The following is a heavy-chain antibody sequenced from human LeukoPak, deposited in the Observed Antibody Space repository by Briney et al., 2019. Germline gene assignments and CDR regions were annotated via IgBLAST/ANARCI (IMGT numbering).Heavy chain of an antibody. CDR2: INPDSGGT. V-gene: IGHV1-2*02. Sequence: GGSLRLSCAASGYTFTGYYMNWVRQAPGQGLEWMGWINPDSGGTHYAQKFQGRVTMTRDTSISTAYMELSRLRSDDTAVYYCARGSAGRPYYFDYWGQGTLVTVSS. CDR3: ARGSAGRPYYFDY. J-gene: IGHJ4*02. CDR1: GYTFTGYY.